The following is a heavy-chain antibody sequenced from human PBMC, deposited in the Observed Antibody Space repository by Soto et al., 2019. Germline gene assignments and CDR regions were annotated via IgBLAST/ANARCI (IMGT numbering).Heavy chain of an antibody. Sequence: GGSLRLSCAASGFTFSSYAMSWVRQAPGKGLEWVSAISGSGGSTYYADSVKGRFTISRDNSKNTLYLQMNSLRAEDTAVYYCAKASYCSSTSCYARLGRPWFDPWGQGTLVTVSS. CDR2: ISGSGGST. V-gene: IGHV3-23*01. J-gene: IGHJ5*02. CDR1: GFTFSSYA. CDR3: AKASYCSSTSCYARLGRPWFDP. D-gene: IGHD2-2*01.